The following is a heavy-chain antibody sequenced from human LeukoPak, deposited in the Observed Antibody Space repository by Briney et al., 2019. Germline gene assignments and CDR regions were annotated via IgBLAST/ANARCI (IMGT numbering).Heavy chain of an antibody. CDR3: AREVAGIQLFDY. V-gene: IGHV4-59*01. CDR1: GGSISSYY. CDR2: IYYTGGT. D-gene: IGHD5-18*01. J-gene: IGHJ4*02. Sequence: SETLSLTCTVSGGSISSYYWSWIRHPPGKGLEWIGYIYYTGGTNYNPSLKSRVTISIDTSKNQFSMKLSSVTAADTAVYYCAREVAGIQLFDYWGQGTLVTVSS.